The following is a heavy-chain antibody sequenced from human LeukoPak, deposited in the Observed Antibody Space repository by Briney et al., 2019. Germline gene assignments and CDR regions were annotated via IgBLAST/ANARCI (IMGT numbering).Heavy chain of an antibody. V-gene: IGHV4-34*01. CDR1: GGSFSGYY. CDR3: ASLRYYYDSSGSRPVDY. J-gene: IGHJ4*02. Sequence: SETLSFTCAVYGGSFSGYYWSWIRQPPGKGLEWIGEINHSGSTNYNPSLKSRVTISVDTSKNQFSLKLSSVTAADTAVYHCASLRYYYDSSGSRPVDYWGQGALVTVSS. CDR2: INHSGST. D-gene: IGHD3-22*01.